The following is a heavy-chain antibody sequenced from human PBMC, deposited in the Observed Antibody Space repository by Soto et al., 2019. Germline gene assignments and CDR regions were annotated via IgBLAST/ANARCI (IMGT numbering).Heavy chain of an antibody. CDR1: EFSFRDYD. CDR2: ISSSSSYT. CDR3: ARVAPPQDY. V-gene: IGHV3-11*05. Sequence: VGSQRLSCAASEFSFRDYDRSWIRQAPGKGLEWVSYISSSSSYTNYADSVKGRFTISRDNAKNSLYLQMNSLRAEDTAVYYCARVAPPQDYWGQGTLVTAPQ. J-gene: IGHJ4*02.